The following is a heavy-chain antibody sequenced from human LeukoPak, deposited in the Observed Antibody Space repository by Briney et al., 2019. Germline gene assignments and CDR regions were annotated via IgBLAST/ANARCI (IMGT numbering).Heavy chain of an antibody. V-gene: IGHV3-23*01. Sequence: PGGSLRLSCAASGFTFSSYAMSWVRQAPGKGLEWVSSISGGGDSTYYADSVKGRFTISRDNSKNTLYLQMNSLRAEDTAVFYCAKGRGSTSNICYNYWGQGTLVTVSS. CDR1: GFTFSSYA. CDR2: ISGGGDST. J-gene: IGHJ4*02. CDR3: AKGRGSTSNICYNY. D-gene: IGHD2-2*02.